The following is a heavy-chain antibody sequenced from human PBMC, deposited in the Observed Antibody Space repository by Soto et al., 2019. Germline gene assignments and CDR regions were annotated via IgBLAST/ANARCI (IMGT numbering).Heavy chain of an antibody. CDR2: ISGVGGST. V-gene: IGHV3-23*01. J-gene: IGHJ4*02. CDR1: GFTFSDYG. D-gene: IGHD6-13*01. CDR3: AKQRVGSSWYRDFDL. Sequence: EGQLLESGGGLVQPGGSLRLSCAASGFTFSDYGMSWVRQGPGKELEWASGISGVGGSTYYPDSVKGRFTISRDNSKNTVYLQMNNLTAGDTAVYFCAKQRVGSSWYRDFDLWGQGTLVTVSS.